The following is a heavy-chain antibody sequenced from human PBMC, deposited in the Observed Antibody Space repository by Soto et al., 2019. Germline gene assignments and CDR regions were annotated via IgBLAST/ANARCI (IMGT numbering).Heavy chain of an antibody. Sequence: GGSLRLSCAASGFTFSSYAMSWVRQAPGKGLEWVSAISGSGGSTYYADSVKGRFTISRDNSKNTLYLQMNSLRAEDTAVYYCAKRRYRVVQAAIQFRYYYYGMDVWGQGTTVTVSS. CDR1: GFTFSSYA. CDR3: AKRRYRVVQAAIQFRYYYYGMDV. D-gene: IGHD2-2*01. CDR2: ISGSGGST. J-gene: IGHJ6*02. V-gene: IGHV3-23*01.